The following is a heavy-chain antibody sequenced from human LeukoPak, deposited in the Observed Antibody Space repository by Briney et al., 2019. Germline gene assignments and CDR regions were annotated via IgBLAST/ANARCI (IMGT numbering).Heavy chain of an antibody. CDR3: ARDVMAGAPGADY. D-gene: IGHD1-26*01. CDR2: MNQDGSEQ. CDR1: GFDFDNYW. J-gene: IGHJ4*02. Sequence: GGSLRLSCAASGFDFDNYWMTWVRQAPGKGLEWVANMNQDGSEQYYVDSVKGRFTISRDNAKNSLYLQMNSLRAEDTAVYYCARDVMAGAPGADYWGQGTLVTVSS. V-gene: IGHV3-7*01.